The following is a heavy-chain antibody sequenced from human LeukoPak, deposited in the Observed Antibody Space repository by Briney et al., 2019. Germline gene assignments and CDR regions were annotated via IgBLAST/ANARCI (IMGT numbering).Heavy chain of an antibody. CDR3: ARETALGSLDP. Sequence: SETLSLTSTVSGGSISSHYWSWIRQPPGKGLEWIGYIYYSGSTNYNPSLKSRVTISVDTSKNQFSLKLSSVTAADTAVYYCARETALGSLDPWGQGTLVTVSS. D-gene: IGHD3-10*01. CDR1: GGSISSHY. J-gene: IGHJ5*02. CDR2: IYYSGST. V-gene: IGHV4-59*11.